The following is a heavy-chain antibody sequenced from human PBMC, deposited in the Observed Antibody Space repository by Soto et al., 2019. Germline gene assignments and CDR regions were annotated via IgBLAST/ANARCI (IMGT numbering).Heavy chain of an antibody. V-gene: IGHV3-23*01. CDR2: ISGSGGST. Sequence: PGGSLRLSCAASGFTFSSYAMSWVRQAPGKGLEWVSAISGSGGSTYSADSVKGRFTISRDNSKNTLYLQMNSLRAEDTAVYYCAKADLQGYCSGGSCYPYDAFDIWGQGTMVTVSS. J-gene: IGHJ3*02. CDR1: GFTFSSYA. CDR3: AKADLQGYCSGGSCYPYDAFDI. D-gene: IGHD2-15*01.